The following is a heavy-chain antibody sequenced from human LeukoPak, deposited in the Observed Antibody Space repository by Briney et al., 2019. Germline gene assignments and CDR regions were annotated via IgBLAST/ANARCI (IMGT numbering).Heavy chain of an antibody. Sequence: GGSLRLSCAASGFTVGSIYMNWVRQAPGKGLEWVSVIYSGGNTYYADSVKGRFTISRDNSKNTVYLQMNSLRAEDTAVYYCAAYGQDAFDIWGQGIMVTVSS. D-gene: IGHD4-17*01. CDR3: AAYGQDAFDI. J-gene: IGHJ3*02. CDR2: IYSGGNT. V-gene: IGHV3-53*01. CDR1: GFTVGSIY.